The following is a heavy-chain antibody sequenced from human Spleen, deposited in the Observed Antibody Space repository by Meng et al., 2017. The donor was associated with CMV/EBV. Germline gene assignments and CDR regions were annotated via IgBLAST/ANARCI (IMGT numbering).Heavy chain of an antibody. CDR3: ARDWDRIHIVARGSGGKY. V-gene: IGHV1-2*02. J-gene: IGHJ4*02. CDR1: YIFTGYD. CDR2: INPNSGGT. D-gene: IGHD6-6*01. Sequence: YIFTGYDMHGVRQAPGQGPEWMGWINPNSGGTTYAQKFQGRVTMTRDTSINTAYMELSRLRSDDTAIYYCARDWDRIHIVARGSGGKYWGQGTLVTVSS.